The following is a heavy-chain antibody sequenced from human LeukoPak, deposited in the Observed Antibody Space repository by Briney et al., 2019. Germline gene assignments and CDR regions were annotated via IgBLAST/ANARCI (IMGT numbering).Heavy chain of an antibody. Sequence: GGSLRLSCAASGFTFSSYGMHWVRQAPGKGLEWVAVIWYDGSNKYYADSVKGRFTISRDNSKNTLYLQMNSLRAEDTAVYYCARGPDIAAAGTRSYYFDYWGQGTLVTVSS. J-gene: IGHJ4*02. V-gene: IGHV3-33*01. CDR3: ARGPDIAAAGTRSYYFDY. CDR1: GFTFSSYG. D-gene: IGHD6-13*01. CDR2: IWYDGSNK.